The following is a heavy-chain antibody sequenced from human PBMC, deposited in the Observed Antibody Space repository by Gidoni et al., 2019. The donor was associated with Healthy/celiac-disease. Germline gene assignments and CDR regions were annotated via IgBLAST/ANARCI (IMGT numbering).Heavy chain of an antibody. J-gene: IGHJ5*02. CDR2: IYPGDSDT. CDR3: ARRCYDILTGYSGFDP. V-gene: IGHV5-51*01. CDR1: GYSFTSYW. Sequence: EVQLVQSGAEVKKPGESLKISCKGSGYSFTSYWIGWVRQMPGKGLEWMGIIYPGDSDTRYSPSFQGQVTISADKSISTAYLQWSSLKASDTAMYYCARRCYDILTGYSGFDPWGQGTLVTVSS. D-gene: IGHD3-9*01.